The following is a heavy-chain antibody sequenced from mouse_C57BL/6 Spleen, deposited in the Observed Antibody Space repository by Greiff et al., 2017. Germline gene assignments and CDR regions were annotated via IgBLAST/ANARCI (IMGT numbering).Heavy chain of an antibody. CDR1: GFTFSSYG. V-gene: IGHV5-6*01. CDR3: ARPPITTVVAHWYFDV. CDR2: ISGGGSYT. D-gene: IGHD1-1*01. Sequence: EVMLVESGGDLVKPGGSLKLSCAASGFTFSSYGMSWVRQTPDKRLEWVATISGGGSYTYYPDSVKGRFTISRDNAKNTLYLQMSSLKSEDTAMYYCARPPITTVVAHWYFDVWGTGTTVTVSS. J-gene: IGHJ1*03.